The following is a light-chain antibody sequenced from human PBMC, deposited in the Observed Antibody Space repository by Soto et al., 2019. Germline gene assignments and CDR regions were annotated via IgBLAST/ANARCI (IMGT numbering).Light chain of an antibody. CDR1: QSVGRTN. CDR2: DAS. V-gene: IGKV3D-20*01. Sequence: EIVLTQSPATLSLSPGERATLSCGASQSVGRTNLAWNKQKPGLAPRPLMYDASSRATGIPDRFSGSGSGTDFTLTISRLEPEDFAVYYWQQYGSSPWTFGQGTKVEIK. J-gene: IGKJ1*01. CDR3: QQYGSSPWT.